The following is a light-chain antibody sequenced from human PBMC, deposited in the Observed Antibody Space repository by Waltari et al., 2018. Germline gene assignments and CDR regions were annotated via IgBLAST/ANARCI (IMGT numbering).Light chain of an antibody. CDR2: RSD. Sequence: QSVLTQPPSASGTPGQRVTISCSGSASNIGGNLVNWYQQLPGKAPKLLIYRSDPRPSVVPDRCSGSKAGTSASLAISGLQSEDEADYFCASWDDSLNGHWVFGGGTKVTVL. V-gene: IGLV1-44*01. J-gene: IGLJ3*02. CDR3: ASWDDSLNGHWV. CDR1: ASNIGGNL.